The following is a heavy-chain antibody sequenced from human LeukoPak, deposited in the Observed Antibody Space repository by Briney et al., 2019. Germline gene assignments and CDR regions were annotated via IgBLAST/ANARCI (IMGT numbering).Heavy chain of an antibody. D-gene: IGHD3-3*01. V-gene: IGHV3-23*01. Sequence: GGSLRLSCAASGFTFSSYAMSWVRQAPGKGLEWVSAISGSGGSTYYADSVKGRFTISRDNSKNTLYLQMNSLRAKDTAVYYCAKVGKLYYDFWSGYYPGSDYWGQGTLVTVSS. CDR2: ISGSGGST. CDR3: AKVGKLYYDFWSGYYPGSDY. CDR1: GFTFSSYA. J-gene: IGHJ4*02.